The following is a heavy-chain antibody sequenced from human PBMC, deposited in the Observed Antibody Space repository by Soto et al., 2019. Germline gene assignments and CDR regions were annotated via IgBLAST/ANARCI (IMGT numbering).Heavy chain of an antibody. CDR3: ARSRPVEMATPHQGDEDC. Sequence: QVQLVQSGAEVKKPGSSVKVSCKASGGTFSSYAISWVRQAPGQGLEWMGGIIPIFGTANYAQKFQGRVTITAEKSTSTASMEPSSLRSEDTAVYYCARSRPVEMATPHQGDEDCWGQGTLVTFSS. V-gene: IGHV1-69*06. CDR1: GGTFSSYA. D-gene: IGHD5-12*01. J-gene: IGHJ4*02. CDR2: IIPIFGTA.